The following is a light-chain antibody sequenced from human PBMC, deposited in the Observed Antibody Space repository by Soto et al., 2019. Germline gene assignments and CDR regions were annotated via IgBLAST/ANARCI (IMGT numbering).Light chain of an antibody. Sequence: DIPWTQSPSFLSSSAGDIVTITCRASQGISSSLAWFQQKPGKAPKLLIYAASTLQSRVPSRFSGSGSGTDFTLTSNSLQPEDFATYYCQQFNTYPHTFGQGTKLEIK. J-gene: IGKJ2*01. CDR2: AAS. V-gene: IGKV1-9*01. CDR3: QQFNTYPHT. CDR1: QGISSS.